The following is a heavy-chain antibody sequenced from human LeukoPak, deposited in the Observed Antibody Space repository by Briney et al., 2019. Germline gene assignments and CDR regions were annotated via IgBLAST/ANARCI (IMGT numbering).Heavy chain of an antibody. CDR3: ARDTYYYDSSGYYSNFDY. CDR2: IYTSGST. V-gene: IGHV4-4*07. D-gene: IGHD3-22*01. CDR1: GGSISSYY. J-gene: IGHJ4*02. Sequence: PSETLSLTCTVSGGSISSYYWSWIRQPAWKGLEWIGRIYTSGSTNYNPSLKSRVTMSVDTSKNQFSLKLSSVTAADTAVYYCARDTYYYDSSGYYSNFDYWGQGTLVTVSS.